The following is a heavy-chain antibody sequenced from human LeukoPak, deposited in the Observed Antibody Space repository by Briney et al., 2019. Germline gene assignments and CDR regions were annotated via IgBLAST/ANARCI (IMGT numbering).Heavy chain of an antibody. CDR1: GYTFTSYG. CDR2: IIPIFGTA. V-gene: IGHV1-69*13. CDR3: ARGGYSYGDNPDY. Sequence: GASVKVSCKASGYTFTSYGISWVRQAPGQGLEWMGGIIPIFGTANYAQKFQGRVTITADESTSTAYMELSSLRSEDTAVYYCARGGYSYGDNPDYWGQGTLVTVSS. D-gene: IGHD5-18*01. J-gene: IGHJ4*02.